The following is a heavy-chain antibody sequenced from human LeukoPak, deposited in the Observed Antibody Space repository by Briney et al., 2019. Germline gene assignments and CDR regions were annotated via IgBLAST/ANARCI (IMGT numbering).Heavy chain of an antibody. Sequence: PGGSLRLSFAAFGFTFSIYAMSWVRQAPGKGLKRVSAISGSGGCKYYVDSVKGRFNISRDNSKNTLYLQMNSLRAEDTAVYYCTKDGTPGYWGQGTLVTVSS. V-gene: IGHV3-23*01. D-gene: IGHD1-1*01. CDR3: TKDGTPGY. CDR2: ISGSGGCK. J-gene: IGHJ4*02. CDR1: GFTFSIYA.